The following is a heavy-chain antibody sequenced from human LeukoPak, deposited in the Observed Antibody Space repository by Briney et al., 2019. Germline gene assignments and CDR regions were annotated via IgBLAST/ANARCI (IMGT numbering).Heavy chain of an antibody. CDR3: AKSLYYYGSGSYRVAIDY. Sequence: GGSLRLSCAASGFTFSSYEMNWVRQAPGKGLEWVSSISSNSRYIYYADSMRGRFTISRDNAKNSLYLQMNSLKPEDTAVYYCAKSLYYYGSGSYRVAIDYWGQGTLVTVSS. CDR2: ISSNSRYI. D-gene: IGHD3-10*01. J-gene: IGHJ4*02. CDR1: GFTFSSYE. V-gene: IGHV3-21*06.